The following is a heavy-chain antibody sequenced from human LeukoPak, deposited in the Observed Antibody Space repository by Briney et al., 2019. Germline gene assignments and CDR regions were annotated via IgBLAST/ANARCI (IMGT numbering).Heavy chain of an antibody. CDR3: ARLLYSSGWQAEPLFDY. D-gene: IGHD6-19*01. Sequence: WASVKVSCKASGYTFTSYDINWVRQATGQGLEWMGWMNPNSGNTGYAQKFQGRVTMTRDTSISTAYMELSRLRSDDTAVYYCARLLYSSGWQAEPLFDYWGQGTLVTVSS. CDR2: MNPNSGNT. J-gene: IGHJ4*02. CDR1: GYTFTSYD. V-gene: IGHV1-8*01.